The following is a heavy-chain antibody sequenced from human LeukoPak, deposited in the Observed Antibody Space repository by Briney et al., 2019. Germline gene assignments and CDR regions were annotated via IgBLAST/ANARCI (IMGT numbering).Heavy chain of an antibody. Sequence: ASVKVSCKVSGYTLTELSMHWVRQAPGKGLEWMGGFDPEDGETIYAQKFQGRVTMTEDTSTDTAYMELSSLRFEDTAMYYCATGSHYYDSSGYPPSGYWGQGILVTVSS. CDR2: FDPEDGET. CDR3: ATGSHYYDSSGYPPSGY. V-gene: IGHV1-24*01. D-gene: IGHD3-22*01. CDR1: GYTLTELS. J-gene: IGHJ4*02.